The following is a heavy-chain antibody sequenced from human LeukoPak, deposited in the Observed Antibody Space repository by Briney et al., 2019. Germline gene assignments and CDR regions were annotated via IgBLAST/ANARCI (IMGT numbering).Heavy chain of an antibody. CDR3: ARHDVRTTVFDY. CDR2: IYYSGST. CDR1: GGSISSYY. D-gene: IGHD4-17*01. Sequence: SETLSLTCTVSGGSISSYYWSWIRQPPGKGLEWIGYIYYSGSTNCNPSLKSRVTISVDTSKNQFSLKLSSVTAADTAVYYCARHDVRTTVFDYWGQGTLVAVSS. V-gene: IGHV4-59*08. J-gene: IGHJ4*02.